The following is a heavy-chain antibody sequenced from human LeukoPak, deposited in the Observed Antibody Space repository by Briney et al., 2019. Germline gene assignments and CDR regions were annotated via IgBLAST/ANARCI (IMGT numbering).Heavy chain of an antibody. CDR3: AKDSEFRYFQN. Sequence: TGGSLRLSCAASGFTFSSYSMNWVRQAPGKGLEWVSSISSSSSYIYYADSVKGRFTISRDNAKNSLYLQMNSLRAEDTAVYYCAKDSEFRYFQNWGQGTLVTVFS. V-gene: IGHV3-21*04. CDR2: ISSSSSYI. CDR1: GFTFSSYS. D-gene: IGHD3-10*01. J-gene: IGHJ1*01.